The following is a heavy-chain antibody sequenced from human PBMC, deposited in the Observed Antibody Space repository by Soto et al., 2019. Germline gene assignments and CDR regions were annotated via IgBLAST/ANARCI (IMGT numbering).Heavy chain of an antibody. J-gene: IGHJ1*01. V-gene: IGHV2-5*02. CDR1: GFSLSTTGVG. Sequence: QITLKESGPTLVKPTQTLTLTCTFSGFSLSTTGVGVGWIRQPPGKALEWLALFYWDDDKHYSPSLKSRLTXTXXPSKNQVVLTMTNIDPVDTGTDYCAKRRSYGDFHHWGQGTLVTVSS. D-gene: IGHD4-17*01. CDR2: FYWDDDK. CDR3: AKRRSYGDFHH.